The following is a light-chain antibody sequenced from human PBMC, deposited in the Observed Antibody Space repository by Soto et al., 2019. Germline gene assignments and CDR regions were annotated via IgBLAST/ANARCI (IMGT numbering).Light chain of an antibody. Sequence: QSALTQPASVSGSPGQSITISCTGTSSDVGGYNYVSWYQHHPGKAPKLIIYDVNYRPSGVSNRFSGSQSGNTASLTISGLQAEDGADYYCISYTIATTLPFGGGTKLTVL. V-gene: IGLV2-14*03. CDR3: ISYTIATTLP. J-gene: IGLJ2*01. CDR2: DVN. CDR1: SSDVGGYNY.